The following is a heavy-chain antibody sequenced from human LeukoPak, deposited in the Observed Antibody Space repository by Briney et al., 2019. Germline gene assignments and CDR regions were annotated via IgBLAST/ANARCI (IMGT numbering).Heavy chain of an antibody. V-gene: IGHV3-30*18. CDR1: GFTVSRNY. J-gene: IGHJ3*02. D-gene: IGHD1-26*01. CDR2: ISYDGSNK. Sequence: PGGSLRLSCAASGFTVSRNYMSWVRQAPGKGLEWVAVISYDGSNKYYADSVKGRFTISRDNSKNTLYLQMNSLRAEDTAVYYCAKDVPQWELGYDAFDIWGQGTMVTVSS. CDR3: AKDVPQWELGYDAFDI.